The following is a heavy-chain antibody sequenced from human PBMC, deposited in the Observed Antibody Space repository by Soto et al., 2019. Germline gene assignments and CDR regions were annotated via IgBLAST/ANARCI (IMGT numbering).Heavy chain of an antibody. CDR2: VSASGDTT. CDR3: AKGATVKASMDYFDY. J-gene: IGHJ4*02. V-gene: IGHV3-23*01. Sequence: GGSLRLSCAGSGFTFSSYAMSWVRQAPGKGLEWVAGVSASGDTTNYRDSVKGRFTISRDNFKKMLYLQMNSLRAEDTAVYYCAKGATVKASMDYFDYWGQGTLVTVSS. D-gene: IGHD4-4*01. CDR1: GFTFSSYA.